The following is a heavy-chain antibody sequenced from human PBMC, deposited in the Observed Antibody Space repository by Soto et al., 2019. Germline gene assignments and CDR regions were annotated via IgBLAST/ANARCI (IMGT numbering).Heavy chain of an antibody. V-gene: IGHV3-23*01. Sequence: GGSLRLSCAASGFTFSSYAMSWVRQAPGKGLEWVSAISGSGGSTYYADSVKGRFTISRDNSKNTLYLQMNSLRAEDTAVYYCAKEEGSGSYESPGVPNYYYYGMDVWGQGTTVTVSS. CDR1: GFTFSSYA. D-gene: IGHD3-10*01. CDR2: ISGSGGST. J-gene: IGHJ6*02. CDR3: AKEEGSGSYESPGVPNYYYYGMDV.